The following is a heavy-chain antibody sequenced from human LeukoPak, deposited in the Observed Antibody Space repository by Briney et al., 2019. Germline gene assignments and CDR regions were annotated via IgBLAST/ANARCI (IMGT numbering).Heavy chain of an antibody. CDR3: ARDVRYYFDC. D-gene: IGHD3-10*02. V-gene: IGHV3-48*02. CDR1: GFTFSSCS. J-gene: IGHJ4*02. CDR2: ISSTGTTI. Sequence: GGSLRLSCAASGFTFSSCSMNWVRQAPGKGLEWVSYISSTGTTIYYADSVKGRFTISRDNAKNSLYLQMNSLRDEDTAVYYCARDVRYYFDCWGQGTLVTVSS.